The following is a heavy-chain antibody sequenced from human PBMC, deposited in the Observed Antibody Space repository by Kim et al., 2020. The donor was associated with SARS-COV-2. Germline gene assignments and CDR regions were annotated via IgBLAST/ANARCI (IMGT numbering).Heavy chain of an antibody. Sequence: YYAESVKGRFSISRDNSKNTVYLQMNRLRVEDTALYYCARDSALSGRFLDHWGQGTQVTVSS. D-gene: IGHD3-10*01. CDR3: ARDSALSGRFLDH. J-gene: IGHJ4*02. V-gene: IGHV3-30*01.